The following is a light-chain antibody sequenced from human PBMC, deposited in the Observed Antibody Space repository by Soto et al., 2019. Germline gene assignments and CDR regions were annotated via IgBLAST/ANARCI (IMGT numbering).Light chain of an antibody. CDR1: SSDVGSYNL. V-gene: IGLV2-23*02. CDR2: DVT. Sequence: QSVLTQPASVSGSPGQSITISCTGTSSDVGSYNLVSWYQQHPGKDPKLMIYDVTKRTSGLSNRFSGSKSGNTASLTISGLQAEDEGDYYCCSYAGYSTYVFGTGTKVTVL. J-gene: IGLJ1*01. CDR3: CSYAGYSTYV.